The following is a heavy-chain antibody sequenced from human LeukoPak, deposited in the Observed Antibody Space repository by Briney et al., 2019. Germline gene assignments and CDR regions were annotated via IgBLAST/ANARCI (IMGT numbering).Heavy chain of an antibody. V-gene: IGHV3-7*01. D-gene: IGHD2-15*01. Sequence: GGSLRLSCAASGFTFSSYWMSWVRQAPGRGLEWVANIKQDGSEKYYVDSVKGRFTISRDNAKNSLYLQMNSLRAEDTAVYYCARDLKRYCSGGSCSDFDYWGQGTLVTASS. CDR1: GFTFSSYW. CDR3: ARDLKRYCSGGSCSDFDY. CDR2: IKQDGSEK. J-gene: IGHJ4*02.